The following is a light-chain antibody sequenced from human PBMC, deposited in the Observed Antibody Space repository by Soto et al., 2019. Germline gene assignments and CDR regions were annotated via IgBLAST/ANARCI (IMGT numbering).Light chain of an antibody. CDR3: CSNAASNTWV. Sequence: QSALTQPRSVSGSPGQSVTISCSGTSSDVGGYNHVSWYQQHPGQAPKLMIYLVTQRPSGVPDRFSGSKSGNTASLTISGLQAEDEADYYCCSNAASNTWVFGGGTKLTVL. V-gene: IGLV2-11*01. J-gene: IGLJ3*02. CDR1: SSDVGGYNH. CDR2: LVT.